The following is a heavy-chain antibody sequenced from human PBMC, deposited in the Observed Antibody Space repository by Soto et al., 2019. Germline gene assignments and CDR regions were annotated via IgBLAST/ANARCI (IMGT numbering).Heavy chain of an antibody. CDR1: GFTFNNAW. V-gene: IGHV3-15*07. CDR2: IKSKTDGGTT. D-gene: IGHD3-9*01. J-gene: IGHJ4*02. CDR3: TTSILTGYFRWSIFDY. Sequence: GGSLRLFCAASGFTFNNAWMNWVRQAPEKGLEWVARIKSKTDGGTTDYAAPVKGRFTISRDDSKNALFLQMNSLKTEDTAVYYCTTSILTGYFRWSIFDYWGQGNLVTVSS.